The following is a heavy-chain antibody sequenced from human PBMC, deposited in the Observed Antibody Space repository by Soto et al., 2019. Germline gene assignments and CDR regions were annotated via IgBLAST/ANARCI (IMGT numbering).Heavy chain of an antibody. D-gene: IGHD2-8*02. Sequence: QITLKESGPTLVKPTQTLTLTCTFSGFSLTTSGEGVGWIRQPPGKALERLALIYWNDNQLYRLSLKTSLTITKVSSKNQVALTMTTMDPICTATYYCIHQRGCTGGLYYYGTDFWGRGTKVNVSS. V-gene: IGHV2-5*01. CDR3: IHQRGCTGGLYYYGTDF. J-gene: IGHJ6*01. CDR2: IYWNDNQ. CDR1: GFSLTTSGEG.